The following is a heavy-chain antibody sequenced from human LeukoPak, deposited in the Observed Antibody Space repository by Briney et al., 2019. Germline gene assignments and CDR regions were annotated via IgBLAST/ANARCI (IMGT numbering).Heavy chain of an antibody. J-gene: IGHJ4*02. Sequence: SETLSLTCAVYGGSFSGYYWNWIRQPPGKGLEWIGEITHSGSTNYNPSLKSRVTMSVDTSKNQFSLKLTSVTAADTSMYYCARAVGRKTTLDYWGQGTLVTVSS. CDR2: ITHSGST. V-gene: IGHV4-34*01. CDR3: ARAVGRKTTLDY. D-gene: IGHD1-14*01. CDR1: GGSFSGYY.